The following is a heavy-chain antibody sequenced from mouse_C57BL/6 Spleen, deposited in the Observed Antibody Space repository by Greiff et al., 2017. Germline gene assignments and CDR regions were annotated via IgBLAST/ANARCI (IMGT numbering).Heavy chain of an antibody. CDR3: ARTVFYFDY. J-gene: IGHJ2*01. CDR2: IHPNSGST. CDR1: GYTFTSYW. Sequence: VQLQQPGAELVKPGASVKLSCKASGYTFTSYWMHWVKQRPGQGLEWIGMIHPNSGSTNYNEKFKSKATLTVAKSSSTAYMQLSSLTSETSAVYYCARTVFYFDYWGQGTTLTVSS. V-gene: IGHV1-64*01.